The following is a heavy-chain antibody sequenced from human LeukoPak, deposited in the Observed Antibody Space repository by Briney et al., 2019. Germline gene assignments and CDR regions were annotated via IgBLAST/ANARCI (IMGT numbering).Heavy chain of an antibody. CDR3: SKVGAYGDYARHDY. D-gene: IGHD4-17*01. Sequence: PSETLSLTCDLSGYAIRSVAYWGWIRQPPGKGLEWIGCMFHSGDTYHNPSLKSRVTISADTSKKQFCLYLSSGTARSPDGCCFSKVGAYGDYARHDYWGQGTLVTVSS. CDR1: GYAIRSVAY. J-gene: IGHJ4*02. CDR2: MFHSGDT. V-gene: IGHV4-38-2*01.